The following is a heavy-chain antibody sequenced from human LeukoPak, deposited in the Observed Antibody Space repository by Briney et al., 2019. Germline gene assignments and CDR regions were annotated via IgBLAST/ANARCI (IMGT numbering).Heavy chain of an antibody. CDR2: ISSSGSYI. CDR1: TFTFSSYT. D-gene: IGHD3-16*02. V-gene: IGHV3-21*01. J-gene: IGHJ3*02. Sequence: KPGGSLRLSCAASTFTFSSYTMNWVRQAPGTGLEWVSSISSSGSYIYYADSLKGRFTVSRDNARKSLYLQMNSLRAEDTAVYYCARASDHDWGSDRWDAFDIWGQGTMVTVSS. CDR3: ARASDHDWGSDRWDAFDI.